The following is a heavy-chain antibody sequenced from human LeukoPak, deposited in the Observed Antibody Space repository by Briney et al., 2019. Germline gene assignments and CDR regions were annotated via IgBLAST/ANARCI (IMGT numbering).Heavy chain of an antibody. J-gene: IGHJ3*02. Sequence: SAKVSCKASGGTFSSYAISWVRQAPGQGLEWMGGIIPIFGTANYAQKFQGRVTITADESTSTACMELSSLRSEDTAVYYCASPPRLGWELLNDAFDIWGQGTMVTVSS. CDR3: ASPPRLGWELLNDAFDI. CDR2: IIPIFGTA. CDR1: GGTFSSYA. D-gene: IGHD1-26*01. V-gene: IGHV1-69*13.